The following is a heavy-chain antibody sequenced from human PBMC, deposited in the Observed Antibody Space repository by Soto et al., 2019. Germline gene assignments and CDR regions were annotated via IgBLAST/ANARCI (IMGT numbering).Heavy chain of an antibody. J-gene: IGHJ4*02. V-gene: IGHV3-23*01. CDR1: GFTFSRYA. Sequence: EVQLLESGGGLVQPGGSLRLSCAASGFTFSRYAMSWVRQARGKGLEWVSAISGSGGSTYYADSVKGRFTISRVNSKNTLYLHMNSLRAEDTAVGYGAKELRGCVWGRYRQTALDYWGQGTLVTVSS. CDR3: AKELRGCVWGRYRQTALDY. D-gene: IGHD3-16*02. CDR2: ISGSGGST.